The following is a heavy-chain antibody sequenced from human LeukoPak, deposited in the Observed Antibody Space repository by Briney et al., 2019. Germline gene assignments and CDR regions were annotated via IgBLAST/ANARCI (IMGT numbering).Heavy chain of an antibody. CDR2: LSASGGST. V-gene: IGHV3-23*01. J-gene: IGHJ3*02. CDR1: GFTLRSYD. Sequence: GGSLRLSCAASGFTLRSYDMSWVRQAPGKRLEWVSGLSASGGSTYYADSVKGRFTISRDTSKSTIYLQMSSLRAEDTAVYYCAKRAYSDTYYAAFDMWGQGTVVTVSS. D-gene: IGHD1-26*01. CDR3: AKRAYSDTYYAAFDM.